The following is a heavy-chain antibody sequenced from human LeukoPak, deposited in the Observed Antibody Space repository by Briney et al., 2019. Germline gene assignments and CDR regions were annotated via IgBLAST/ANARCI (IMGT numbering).Heavy chain of an antibody. J-gene: IGHJ3*02. CDR3: AGGHEGYCSSTSCSGAFDI. Sequence: PSETLSLTCTVSGGSISSSSYYWSWIRQPPGKGLEWIGYIYYSGSTNYNPSLKSRVTISVDTSKNQFSLKLSSVTAADTAVYYCAGGHEGYCSSTSCSGAFDIWGQGTMVTVSS. D-gene: IGHD2-2*01. CDR2: IYYSGST. CDR1: GGSISSSSYY. V-gene: IGHV4-61*01.